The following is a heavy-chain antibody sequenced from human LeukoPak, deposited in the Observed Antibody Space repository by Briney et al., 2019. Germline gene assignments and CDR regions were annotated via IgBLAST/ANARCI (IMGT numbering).Heavy chain of an antibody. Sequence: PSETLSLTCTVSGGSISSSSYYWRWIRQPPGKGLEWIGSIYYSGSTYYNPSLKSRVTISVDTSKNQFSLKLSSVTAADTAVYYCARRLVGATTIRDYWGQGTLVTVSS. CDR3: ARRLVGATTIRDY. CDR1: GGSISSSSYY. CDR2: IYYSGST. D-gene: IGHD1-26*01. J-gene: IGHJ4*02. V-gene: IGHV4-39*01.